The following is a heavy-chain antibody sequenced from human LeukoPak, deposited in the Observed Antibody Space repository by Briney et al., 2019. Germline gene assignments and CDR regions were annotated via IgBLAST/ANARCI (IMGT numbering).Heavy chain of an antibody. Sequence: GGSLRLSCAASGFTFSSYGMHWVRQAPGKGLEGVAVIWYDGSNKYYADSVKGGFTISRDNSKNTLYLQMNSLRAEDTAVYYCARDETLYYYYGMDVWGQGTTVTVSS. CDR1: GFTFSSYG. V-gene: IGHV3-33*01. CDR3: ARDETLYYYYGMDV. J-gene: IGHJ6*02. CDR2: IWYDGSNK.